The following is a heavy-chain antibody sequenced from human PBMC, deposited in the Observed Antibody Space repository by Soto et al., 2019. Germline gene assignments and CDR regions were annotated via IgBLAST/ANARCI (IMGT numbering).Heavy chain of an antibody. CDR1: GYTFTDYW. CDR3: ARHISNFRYYHYVMDV. V-gene: IGHV5-51*01. CDR2: IYPGDSDT. J-gene: IGHJ6*04. Sequence: EALKISCKGSGYTFTDYWIGWVRQLPGKGLEWMGIIYPGDSDTRYSPSFQGQVTITADKSTSTAYLQWNTLNASDTAMHYCARHISNFRYYHYVMDVWGKGSTVTVSS. D-gene: IGHD3-3*02.